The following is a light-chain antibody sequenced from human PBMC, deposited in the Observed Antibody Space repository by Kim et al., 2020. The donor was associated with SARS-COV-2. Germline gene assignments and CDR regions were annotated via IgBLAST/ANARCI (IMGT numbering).Light chain of an antibody. CDR3: MKNTPWPIT. V-gene: IGKV2-30*02. J-gene: IGKJ5*01. CDR2: MLS. Sequence: PASISCRSSQNLVHTDGITYLNWFQQRPGQHPRRIIYMLSNRNSGIPDRFSGGGSGTDFTLKSTRVGAEDAGIYYCMKNTPWPITFGQGTRLGIK. CDR1: QNLVHTDGITY.